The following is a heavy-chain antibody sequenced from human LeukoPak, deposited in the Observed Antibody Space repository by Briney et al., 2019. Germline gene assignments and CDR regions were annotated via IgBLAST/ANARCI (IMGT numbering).Heavy chain of an antibody. Sequence: PGGSLRLSCAASGYTFDTYGMTWARQAPGKGLEWVSSISGSGYNTYYADSVKGRFTVSRDNSKNTLYLQMDSLRAEDTAIYYCAKSTTSFDSWGQGTLVTVSS. CDR2: ISGSGYNT. CDR1: GYTFDTYG. J-gene: IGHJ4*02. D-gene: IGHD1-14*01. CDR3: AKSTTSFDS. V-gene: IGHV3-23*01.